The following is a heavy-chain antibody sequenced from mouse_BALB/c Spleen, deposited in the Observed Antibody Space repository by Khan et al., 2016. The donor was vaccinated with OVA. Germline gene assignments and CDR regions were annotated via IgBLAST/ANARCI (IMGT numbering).Heavy chain of an antibody. D-gene: IGHD1-1*01. V-gene: IGHV3-2*02. CDR3: ARIKKIVATYFDY. J-gene: IGHJ2*01. CDR1: GYSITSGYG. CDR2: ISYSGST. Sequence: VQLKESGPGLVKPSQSLSLTCTVTGYSITSGYGWNWIRQFPGNKLEWMGYISYSGSTNYNPSLKSRISITRDTSKNQFFLQLNSVTTEDTATYYCARIKKIVATYFDYWGQGTTLTVSS.